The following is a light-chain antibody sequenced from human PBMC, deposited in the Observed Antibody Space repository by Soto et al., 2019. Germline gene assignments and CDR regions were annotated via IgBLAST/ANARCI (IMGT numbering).Light chain of an antibody. Sequence: QSALTQPASVSGYPGQSITISCTGTSSDVGGSNYVSCYQQSPGKAPKLMIYEVSNRPSGVSNRFSGSRSGNTASLTISGLQAEDETDYYCSSYTSSSPYVVFGGGTKLTGL. CDR1: SSDVGGSNY. V-gene: IGLV2-14*01. J-gene: IGLJ2*01. CDR3: SSYTSSSPYVV. CDR2: EVS.